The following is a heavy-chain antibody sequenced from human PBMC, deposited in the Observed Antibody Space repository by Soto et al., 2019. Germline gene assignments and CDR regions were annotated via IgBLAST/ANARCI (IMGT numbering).Heavy chain of an antibody. CDR3: ARGDPHHWFDP. CDR2: IYYSGST. D-gene: IGHD1-26*01. CDR1: GGSVSSVSYY. J-gene: IGHJ5*02. V-gene: IGHV4-61*01. Sequence: PSEPLSLTSTVYGGSVSSVSYYWSWIRQPPGKGLEWIGYIYYSGSTNYNPSLKSRVTISVDTSKNQFSLKLSSVTAADTAVYYCARGDPHHWFDPWGQGTLVTVSS.